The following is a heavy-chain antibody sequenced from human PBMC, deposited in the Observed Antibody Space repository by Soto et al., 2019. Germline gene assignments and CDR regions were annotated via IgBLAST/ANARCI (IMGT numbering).Heavy chain of an antibody. CDR1: GYTFTSYA. CDR3: IVLLWFGELLGAPVN. CDR2: INAGNGNT. D-gene: IGHD3-10*01. J-gene: IGHJ4*02. Sequence: GASVKVSCQASGYTFTSYAMHWVRQAPGQRLEWMGWINAGNGNTKYSQKFQGRVTITRDTSASTAYMELSSLRSEDTAVYYCIVLLWFGELLGAPVNWGQGTLVTVSS. V-gene: IGHV1-3*01.